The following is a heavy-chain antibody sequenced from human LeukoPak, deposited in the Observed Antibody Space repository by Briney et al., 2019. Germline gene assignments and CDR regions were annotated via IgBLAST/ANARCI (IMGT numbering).Heavy chain of an antibody. J-gene: IGHJ4*02. Sequence: PGGSLRLSCAASGFTFSSYSMNWVRQAPGKGLEWVSYISSSSSTIYYADSVKGRFTISRDNAKNSLYLQMNSLRAEDTAVYYCARDYQLADYWGQGTLVTVSS. D-gene: IGHD2-2*01. CDR2: ISSSSSTI. CDR1: GFTFSSYS. V-gene: IGHV3-48*01. CDR3: ARDYQLADY.